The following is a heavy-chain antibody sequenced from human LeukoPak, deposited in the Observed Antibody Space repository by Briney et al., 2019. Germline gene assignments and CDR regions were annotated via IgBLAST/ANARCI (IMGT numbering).Heavy chain of an antibody. J-gene: IGHJ4*02. CDR2: IWYDGSNK. CDR3: AKASSGYDNFDY. D-gene: IGHD5-12*01. Sequence: SGGSLRLSCAASGFTFSSYGMHWARQAPGKGLEWVAVIWYDGSNKYYADSVKGRFTISRDNSKNTLYLQMNSLRAEDTAVYYCAKASSGYDNFDYWGQGTLVTVSS. CDR1: GFTFSSYG. V-gene: IGHV3-33*06.